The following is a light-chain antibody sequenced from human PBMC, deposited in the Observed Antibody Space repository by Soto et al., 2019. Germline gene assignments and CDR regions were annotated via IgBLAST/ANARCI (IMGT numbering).Light chain of an antibody. CDR1: QSVGRS. CDR3: QQYDNWPSVT. J-gene: IGKJ4*01. V-gene: IGKV3-15*01. Sequence: IVMTQSPATLSVSPGERATLSCRASQSVGRSLAWYQQRPGQAPRLLIYGPSARATGIPATFSGSGSGTEFTLTISSLQSEDFATYYCQQYDNWPSVTFGGGTKVEIK. CDR2: GPS.